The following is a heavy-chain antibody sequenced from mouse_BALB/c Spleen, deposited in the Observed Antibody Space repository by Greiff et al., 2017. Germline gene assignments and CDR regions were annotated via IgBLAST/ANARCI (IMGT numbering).Heavy chain of an antibody. V-gene: IGHV2-6-5*01. D-gene: IGHD2-3*01. CDR3: AKPDGYYWFAY. CDR1: GFSLTDYG. Sequence: QVQLKESGPGLVAPSQSLSITCTVSGFSLTDYGVSWIRQPPGKGLEWLGVIWGGGSTYYISALKSRLSISKDNSKSQVFLKMNSLQTDDTAMYCCAKPDGYYWFAYWGQGTLVTVSA. CDR2: IWGGGST. J-gene: IGHJ3*01.